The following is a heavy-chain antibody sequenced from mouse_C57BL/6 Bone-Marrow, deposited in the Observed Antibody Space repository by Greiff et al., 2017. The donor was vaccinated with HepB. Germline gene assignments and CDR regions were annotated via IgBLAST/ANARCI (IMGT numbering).Heavy chain of an antibody. J-gene: IGHJ3*01. CDR1: GFNIKDDY. CDR3: TTNYRGFAY. CDR2: IDPENGDT. V-gene: IGHV14-4*01. Sequence: DVQLQESGAELVRPGASVKLSCTASGFNIKDDYMHWVKQRPEQGLEWIGWIDPENGDTEYASKFQGKATITADTSSNTAYLQLSSLTSEDTAVYYCTTNYRGFAYWGQGTLVTVSA. D-gene: IGHD1-1*02.